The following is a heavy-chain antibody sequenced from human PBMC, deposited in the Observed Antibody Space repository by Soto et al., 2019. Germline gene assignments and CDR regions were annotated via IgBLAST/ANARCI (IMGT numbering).Heavy chain of an antibody. CDR2: IWYDGNNK. D-gene: IGHD6-13*01. CDR3: ARAGEAAGTFLSGY. V-gene: IGHV3-33*01. J-gene: IGHJ4*02. CDR1: GFTFSSYG. Sequence: QVQLVESGGGVVQPGRSLRLSCAASGFTFSSYGMHWVRQAPGKGLEWVAVIWYDGNNKYYADSVKGRFAISRDNSKNTLYLQMNSLGAEDTAAYYCARAGEAAGTFLSGYWGQETLVTVSS.